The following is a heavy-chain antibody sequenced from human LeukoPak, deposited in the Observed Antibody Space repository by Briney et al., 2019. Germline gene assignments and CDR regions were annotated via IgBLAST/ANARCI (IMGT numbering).Heavy chain of an antibody. Sequence: PSETLSLTCTVSGGSISSYYWTWIRQPPGKGLEWIGYIYHSGSTNYNPSLKSRVTISVDTSKNQLSLKLSSVTAADTAVYYCARVGDLYCSVGACFRRWFDHWGQGTLVTVSS. CDR3: ARVGDLYCSVGACFRRWFDH. J-gene: IGHJ5*02. CDR2: IYHSGST. CDR1: GGSISSYY. D-gene: IGHD2-15*01. V-gene: IGHV4-59*01.